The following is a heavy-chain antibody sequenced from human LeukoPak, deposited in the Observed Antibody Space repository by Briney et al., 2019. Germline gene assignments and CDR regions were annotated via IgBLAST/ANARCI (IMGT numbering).Heavy chain of an antibody. J-gene: IGHJ4*02. D-gene: IGHD6-13*01. Sequence: GASVKVSCKASGYTFTGYYMHWVRQAPGQGLEWMGWINPNSGGTNYAQKFQGWVTMTRDTSISTAYMELSRLRAEDTALYYCAKDVEAAAGTSGEFDYWGQGTLVTVSS. V-gene: IGHV1-2*04. CDR3: AKDVEAAAGTSGEFDY. CDR1: GYTFTGYY. CDR2: INPNSGGT.